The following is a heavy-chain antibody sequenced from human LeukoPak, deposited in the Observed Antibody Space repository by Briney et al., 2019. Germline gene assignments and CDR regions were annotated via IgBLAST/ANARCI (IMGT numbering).Heavy chain of an antibody. Sequence: ASVKVSCEASGYTFTGYYLHWVRQAPGQGPEWMGWINPNSGGTSYAQKFQGRVTMSRDTSISTAYMELAFLRSDDTAVYYCARELRRRWYFDLWGRGTLVTVSS. D-gene: IGHD3-10*01. J-gene: IGHJ2*01. CDR1: GYTFTGYY. CDR3: ARELRRRWYFDL. CDR2: INPNSGGT. V-gene: IGHV1-2*02.